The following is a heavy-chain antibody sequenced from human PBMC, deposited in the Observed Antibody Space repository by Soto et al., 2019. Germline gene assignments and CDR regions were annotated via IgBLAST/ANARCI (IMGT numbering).Heavy chain of an antibody. V-gene: IGHV1-3*05. CDR3: ARSIVVVTALDY. Sequence: QVQLVQSGAEEKKPGASVKVSCKASGYTFTSYAMHWVRQAPGQRLEWMGWINAGNGNTKYSQKFQGRVTITRDTIARTAYMELSSLRSEDTAVYYCARSIVVVTALDYWGQGTLVTVSS. D-gene: IGHD2-21*02. J-gene: IGHJ4*02. CDR1: GYTFTSYA. CDR2: INAGNGNT.